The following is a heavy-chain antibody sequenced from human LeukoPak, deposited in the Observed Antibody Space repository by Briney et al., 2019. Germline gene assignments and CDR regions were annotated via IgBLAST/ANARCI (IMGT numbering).Heavy chain of an antibody. V-gene: IGHV3-33*01. J-gene: IGHJ4*02. CDR1: GFNFSNYG. CDR3: ASGSEGVVVPAAVDY. CDR2: IWYDGSNK. D-gene: IGHD2-2*01. Sequence: GGSLRLSCAASGFNFSNYGMHWVRQAPGKGLEWVTVIWYDGSNKYYAESVKDRFTISRDNSKNTVYLQMNSLRAEDTAVYYCASGSEGVVVPAAVDYWGQGTLVTVSS.